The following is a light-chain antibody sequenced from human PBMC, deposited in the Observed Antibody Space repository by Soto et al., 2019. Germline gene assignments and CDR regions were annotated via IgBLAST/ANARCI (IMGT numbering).Light chain of an antibody. V-gene: IGKV1-27*01. CDR1: QGISNY. Sequence: PSPSSLSWSGSSQVTITCRASQGISNYLAWYQQKPGKVPKLLIYAASTLQSGVPSRFSGSGSGTDFTLTISSLQPEDFATYCCQKDNSVPWRLGQGTKVDIK. CDR2: AAS. J-gene: IGKJ1*01. CDR3: QKDNSVPWR.